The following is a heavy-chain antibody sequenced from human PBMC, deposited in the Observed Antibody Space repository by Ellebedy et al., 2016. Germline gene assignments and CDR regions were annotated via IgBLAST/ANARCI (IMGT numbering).Heavy chain of an antibody. CDR1: GFTFSAYW. CDR3: ARGRSGFHP. CDR2: INDDGSEG. V-gene: IGHV3-7*03. J-gene: IGHJ5*02. D-gene: IGHD3-10*01. Sequence: GESLKISCAASGFTFSAYWMTWVRQAPGKGLEWVATINDDGSEGYYVDSVKGRFTISRDNAKNSLFLQMNSLRVDDTAVYYCARGRSGFHPWGQGTLVIVSS.